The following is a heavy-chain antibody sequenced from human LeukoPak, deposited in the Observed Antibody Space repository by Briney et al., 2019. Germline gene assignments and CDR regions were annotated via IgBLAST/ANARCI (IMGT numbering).Heavy chain of an antibody. CDR2: IYYSGST. J-gene: IGHJ1*01. Sequence: SETLSLTCTVSGGSISSSSYYWGWFRQPPGRGLEWVGSIYYSGSTYYNPSLKSRVTISVDTSKNQFSLKLSSVTAADTAVYYCARGPYYYDSSGYGSAEYFQHWGQGTLVTVSS. D-gene: IGHD3-22*01. CDR1: GGSISSSSYY. V-gene: IGHV4-39*07. CDR3: ARGPYYYDSSGYGSAEYFQH.